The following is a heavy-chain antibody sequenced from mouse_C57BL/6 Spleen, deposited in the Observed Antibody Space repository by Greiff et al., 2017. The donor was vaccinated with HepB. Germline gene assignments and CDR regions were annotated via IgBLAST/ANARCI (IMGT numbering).Heavy chain of an antibody. Sequence: QVHVKQSGAELARPGASVKLSCKASGYTFTSYGISWVKQRTGQGLEWIGEIYPRSGNTYYNEKFKGKATLTADKSSSTAYMELRSLTSEDSAVYFCARGDYSNYPFDYWGQGTTLTVSS. V-gene: IGHV1-81*01. CDR3: ARGDYSNYPFDY. J-gene: IGHJ2*01. CDR1: GYTFTSYG. D-gene: IGHD2-5*01. CDR2: IYPRSGNT.